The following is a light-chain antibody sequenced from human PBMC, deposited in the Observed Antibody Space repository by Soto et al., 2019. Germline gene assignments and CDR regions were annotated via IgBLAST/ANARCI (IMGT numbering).Light chain of an antibody. CDR1: QSVSSN. CDR2: GAS. CDR3: QQYSIWRT. J-gene: IGKJ1*01. Sequence: DIVMTQSPATLSVSPGERATLSCRASQSVSSNLAWYQQKPDQAPRLLIYGASTRATGIPARFSGSGSGTEFTLTISSLQSEDFAVYYCQQYSIWRTFGQGTKVDI. V-gene: IGKV3-15*01.